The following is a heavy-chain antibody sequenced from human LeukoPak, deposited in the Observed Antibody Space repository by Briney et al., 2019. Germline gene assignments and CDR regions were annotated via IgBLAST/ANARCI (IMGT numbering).Heavy chain of an antibody. CDR3: ARGPGQWLVQGYFQH. CDR1: GGSISSSSYY. D-gene: IGHD6-19*01. CDR2: IYYSGST. J-gene: IGHJ1*01. V-gene: IGHV4-39*07. Sequence: SETLSLTCTVSGGSISSSSYYWDWIRQPPGKGLEWIGSIYYSGSTYYNPSLKSRVTISVDTSKNQFSLRLTSVTAADTAVYYYARGPGQWLVQGYFQHWGQGTLVTVSS.